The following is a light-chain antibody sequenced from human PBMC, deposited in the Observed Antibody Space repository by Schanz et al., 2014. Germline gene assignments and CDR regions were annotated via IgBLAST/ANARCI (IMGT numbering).Light chain of an antibody. CDR3: QRYDGAQWT. J-gene: IGKJ5*01. Sequence: DIQMTQSPPSLSASVGDRVTITCRASQGITNYLAWYQQKPGKAPNLLIYGTSTLQSGVPSRFSGSRSRTEFTLTINSLQPEDVATYYCQRYDGAQWTFGQGTRLEIK. V-gene: IGKV1-27*01. CDR1: QGITNY. CDR2: GTS.